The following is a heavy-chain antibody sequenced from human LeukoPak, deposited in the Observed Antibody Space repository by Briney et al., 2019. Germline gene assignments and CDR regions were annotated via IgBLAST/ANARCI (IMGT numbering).Heavy chain of an antibody. J-gene: IGHJ4*02. CDR3: ARYGYSYGLDY. Sequence: SETLSLTCAVYGGSFSGYYWSWIRQPPGKGLEWIGEINHSGSTNCNPSLKSRVTISVDTSKNQFSLKLSSVTAADTAVYYCARYGYSYGLDYWGQGNLVTVSS. CDR1: GGSFSGYY. CDR2: INHSGST. D-gene: IGHD5-18*01. V-gene: IGHV4-34*01.